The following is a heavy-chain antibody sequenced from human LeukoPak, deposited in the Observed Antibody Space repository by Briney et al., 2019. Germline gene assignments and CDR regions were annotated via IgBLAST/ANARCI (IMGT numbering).Heavy chain of an antibody. J-gene: IGHJ4*02. CDR2: INPNNGGT. Sequence: GASVKVSCKASGYTFTGYFIHWVRQAPGQGLEWMGWINPNNGGTKYAQKFQDRATMTRDTSISTAYMELSRLRSDDTAVYYCARDERYDSSGYPFDYWGQGTLVTVSS. CDR3: ARDERYDSSGYPFDY. CDR1: GYTFTGYF. D-gene: IGHD3-22*01. V-gene: IGHV1-2*02.